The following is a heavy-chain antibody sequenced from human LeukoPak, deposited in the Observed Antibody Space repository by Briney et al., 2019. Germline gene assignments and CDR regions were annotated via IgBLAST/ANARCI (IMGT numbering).Heavy chain of an antibody. CDR3: ARGGSYYGY. CDR2: MCYSGST. D-gene: IGHD1-26*01. V-gene: IGHV4-59*01. CDR1: GGSIYSYC. J-gene: IGHJ4*02. Sequence: PSETLSLTCTVSGGSIYSYCWSWIRQPPGKGLEWTGYMCYSGSTNYNSSLKSRVTISLDTSKNQFSLKVSSVTAADTAVYYCARGGSYYGYWGQGTLVTVSS.